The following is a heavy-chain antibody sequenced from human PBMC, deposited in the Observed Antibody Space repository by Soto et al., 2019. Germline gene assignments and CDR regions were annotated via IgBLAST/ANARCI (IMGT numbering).Heavy chain of an antibody. CDR3: ARDLSRTPDAFDI. J-gene: IGHJ3*02. V-gene: IGHV1-18*01. CDR2: ISAYNGNT. CDR1: GCAGTSYG. Sequence: GSVDVSCKASGCAGTSYGIRWVRQAPGQGLEWMGWISAYNGNTNYAQKLQGRVTMTTDTSTSTAYMELRSLRSDDTAVYYCARDLSRTPDAFDIWGKGTIVTVSS.